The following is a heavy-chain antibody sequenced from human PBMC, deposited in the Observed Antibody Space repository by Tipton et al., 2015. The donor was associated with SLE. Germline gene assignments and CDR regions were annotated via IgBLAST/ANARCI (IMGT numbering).Heavy chain of an antibody. CDR3: ARGNLSVRRWFDP. V-gene: IGHV4-61*01. D-gene: IGHD3-16*02. CDR2: IYYSGSA. CDR1: GGSISSDTFY. Sequence: TLSLTCIVSGGSISSDTFYWGWIRQPPGKGLEWIGTIYYSGSASYNPSLTGRVTISLDTSKNQFSLKLSSVTAADTAMYYCARGNLSVRRWFDPWGQGTLVTVSS. J-gene: IGHJ5*02.